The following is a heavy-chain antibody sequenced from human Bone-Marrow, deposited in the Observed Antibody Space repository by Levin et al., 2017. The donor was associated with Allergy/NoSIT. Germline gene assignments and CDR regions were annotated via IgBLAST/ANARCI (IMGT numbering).Heavy chain of an antibody. CDR1: GYTFTHYG. V-gene: IGHV1-18*01. D-gene: IGHD2-15*01. CDR3: AKYCSGGSCHQPLNNFDH. J-gene: IGHJ4*02. Sequence: PGGSLRLSCRASGYTFTHYGIIWVRQAPGQGLEWMGWISAFNGDTNYAQSLQGRVTLTTDTFTTTAYMELRSLTYDDTAIYYCAKYCSGGSCHQPLNNFDHWGQGTLVTVSS. CDR2: ISAFNGDT.